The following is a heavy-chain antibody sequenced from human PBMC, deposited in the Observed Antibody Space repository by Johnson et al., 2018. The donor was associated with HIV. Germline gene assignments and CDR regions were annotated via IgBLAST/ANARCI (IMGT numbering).Heavy chain of an antibody. J-gene: IGHJ3*02. CDR1: GFTFSSYD. CDR2: ISYDGSNK. Sequence: QVQLVESGGGVVQPGRSLRVSCGASGFTFSSYDMHWVRQAPGKGLEWVAVISYDGSNKYYADSVKGRFTISRDNSKNTLYLQMNSLRAEDTAVYYCARERGYYGNPAFDIWGQGTMVTVSS. CDR3: ARERGYYGNPAFDI. D-gene: IGHD4-11*01. V-gene: IGHV3-30*03.